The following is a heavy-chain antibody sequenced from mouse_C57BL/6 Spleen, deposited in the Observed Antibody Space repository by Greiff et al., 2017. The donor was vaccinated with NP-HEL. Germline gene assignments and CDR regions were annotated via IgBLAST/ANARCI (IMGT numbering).Heavy chain of an antibody. Sequence: VQLQQSGAELVRPGASVKLSCKASGYTFTDYYINWVKQRPGQGLEWIARIYPGSGNTYYNEKFKGKATLTAEKSSSTAYMQLSSLTSEDSAVYFCARSYYGNYGYAMDYWGQGTSVTVSS. CDR1: GYTFTDYY. CDR3: ARSYYGNYGYAMDY. V-gene: IGHV1-76*01. J-gene: IGHJ4*01. CDR2: IYPGSGNT. D-gene: IGHD2-10*01.